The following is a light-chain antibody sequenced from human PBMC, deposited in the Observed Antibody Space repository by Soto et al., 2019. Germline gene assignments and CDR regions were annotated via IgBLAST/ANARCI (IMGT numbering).Light chain of an antibody. V-gene: IGKV3-20*01. Sequence: EIVLTQSPGTLSLSPGERATLYCGASQSVSSNRFAWFQEKPGQAPSLLIYGVSSRATGIPDRFSGSGSGTDFTLTISILEPEDFGVYYCQQYDRSPITFGPGTKVDIK. CDR2: GVS. CDR1: QSVSSNR. J-gene: IGKJ3*01. CDR3: QQYDRSPIT.